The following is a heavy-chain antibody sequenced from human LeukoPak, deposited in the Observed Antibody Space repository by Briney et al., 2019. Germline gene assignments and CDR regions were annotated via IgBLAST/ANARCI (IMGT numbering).Heavy chain of an antibody. CDR1: GGSISSYY. CDR3: AREDGYGYYFDY. Sequence: SETLSLTCTVSGGSISSYYWSWIRQPPGKGLEWIGYIYYSGSTNYNPSLKSRVTISVDTSKNQFSLKLSSVTAADTAVYYCAREDGYGYYFDYWGQGTLDTVSS. CDR2: IYYSGST. J-gene: IGHJ4*02. V-gene: IGHV4-59*01. D-gene: IGHD5-24*01.